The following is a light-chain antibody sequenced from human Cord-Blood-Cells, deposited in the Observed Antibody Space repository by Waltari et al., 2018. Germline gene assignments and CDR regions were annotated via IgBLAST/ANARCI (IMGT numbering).Light chain of an antibody. CDR1: VLAKKY. CDR3: YSAADNNLRV. CDR2: QDS. J-gene: IGLJ3*02. V-gene: IGLV3-27*01. Sequence: SYELTQPSSVSVSPGQTARITCPGDVLAKKYARWFQQKPGQAPVLVIYQDSERPSGIPERFSGSSSGTTVTLTISGAQVEDEADYYCYSAADNNLRVFGGGTKLTVL.